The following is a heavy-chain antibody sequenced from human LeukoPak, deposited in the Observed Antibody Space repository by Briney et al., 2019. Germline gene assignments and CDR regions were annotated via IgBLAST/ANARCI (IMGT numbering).Heavy chain of an antibody. J-gene: IGHJ4*02. CDR3: AKDSGITVIQRPFDY. Sequence: GGSLRLSCATSGFTFSNFAMHWVRQTPGKGLEWVALTWFDGSSEYYADSVKGRFTISRDNSKNTLHLQMSSLRAEDTAVYFCAKDSGITVIQRPFDYWGQGTLVTVSS. D-gene: IGHD1-20*01. CDR2: TWFDGSSE. CDR1: GFTFSNFA. V-gene: IGHV3-33*06.